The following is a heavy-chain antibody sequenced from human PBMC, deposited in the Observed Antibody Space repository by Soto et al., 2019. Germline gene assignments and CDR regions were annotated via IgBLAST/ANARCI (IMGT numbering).Heavy chain of an antibody. CDR2: ISYDGTNK. Sequence: GGSLRLSCAASGFSFSISPMHWVRQAPGKGPEWVALISYDGTNKFYADSVKGRFTISRDNSTSTAYMELSRLRSEDTAIYYCARDFGGCSAGSCHYNWFDPWGQGTLVTVSS. D-gene: IGHD2-15*01. J-gene: IGHJ5*02. V-gene: IGHV3-30-3*01. CDR3: ARDFGGCSAGSCHYNWFDP. CDR1: GFSFSISP.